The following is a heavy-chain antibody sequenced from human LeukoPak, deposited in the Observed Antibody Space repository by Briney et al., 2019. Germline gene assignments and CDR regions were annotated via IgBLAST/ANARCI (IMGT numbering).Heavy chain of an antibody. D-gene: IGHD1-26*01. CDR1: GGTFISYA. CDR2: IIPILGIA. V-gene: IGHV1-69*04. CDR3: ARRGGGTLATTNSYYYYYAICV. J-gene: IGHJ6*02. Sequence: SVKDSFKASGGTFISYAINWVRPAPGQGLEWMGRIIPILGIANYAQKFQGRVTITADKSTSTAYMELSSLRSEDTAVYYCARRGGGTLATTNSYYYYYAICVCGQGTTVTVSS.